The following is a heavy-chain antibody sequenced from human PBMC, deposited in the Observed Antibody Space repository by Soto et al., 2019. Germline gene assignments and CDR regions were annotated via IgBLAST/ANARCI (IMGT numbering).Heavy chain of an antibody. J-gene: IGHJ4*02. CDR1: GFSVEDYT. Sequence: GGSLRLSGAASGFSVEDYTMHWVRHTPGKGPEWISLISWDGGRTLYSDSVKGRFIISRDNSKNSLYLQMNSLTTEDTALYFCARDSYGVLAGQKRYFDHWGQGTLVTVSS. CDR2: ISWDGGRT. CDR3: ARDSYGVLAGQKRYFDH. D-gene: IGHD3-9*01. V-gene: IGHV3-43*01.